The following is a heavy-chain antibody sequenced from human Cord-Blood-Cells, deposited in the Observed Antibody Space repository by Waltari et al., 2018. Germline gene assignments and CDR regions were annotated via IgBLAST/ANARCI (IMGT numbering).Heavy chain of an antibody. CDR1: GFTVRSNY. J-gene: IGHJ3*02. D-gene: IGHD7-27*01. CDR3: ARELTGDDAFDI. Sequence: EVQLVESGGGLIQPGGSLLLSCAASGFTVRSNYISCFRQAPGKELEWVSVIYSGGSTYYADSVKGRFTISRDNSKNTLYLQMNSLRAEDTAVYYCARELTGDDAFDIWGQGTMVTVSS. V-gene: IGHV3-53*01. CDR2: IYSGGST.